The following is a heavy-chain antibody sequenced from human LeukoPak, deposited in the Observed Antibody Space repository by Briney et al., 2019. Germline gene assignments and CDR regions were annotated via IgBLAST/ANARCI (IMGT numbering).Heavy chain of an antibody. CDR3: AKVGPYPIAVAGLDY. CDR1: GFTFSSYG. J-gene: IGHJ4*02. Sequence: GGSLRLSCAVSGFTFSSYGMHWVRQAPGKGLEWVAVIWYDGSNKYYADSVKGRFTISRDNSKNTLYLQMNSLRAEDTAVYYCAKVGPYPIAVAGLDYWGQGTLVTVSS. CDR2: IWYDGSNK. V-gene: IGHV3-33*06. D-gene: IGHD6-19*01.